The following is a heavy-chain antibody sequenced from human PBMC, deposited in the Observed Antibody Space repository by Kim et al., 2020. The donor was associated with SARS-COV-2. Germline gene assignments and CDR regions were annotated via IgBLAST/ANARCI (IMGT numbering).Heavy chain of an antibody. CDR3: ARDTSSSWNYYYYGMDV. J-gene: IGHJ6*02. D-gene: IGHD6-13*01. Sequence: ASVKVSCKASGYTFTGYDINWVRQATGQGLEWMGWMNPNSGNTGYAQKFQGRVTMTRNTSISTAYMELSSLRSEDTAVYYCARDTSSSWNYYYYGMDVWGQGTTVTVSS. CDR1: GYTFTGYD. CDR2: MNPNSGNT. V-gene: IGHV1-8*01.